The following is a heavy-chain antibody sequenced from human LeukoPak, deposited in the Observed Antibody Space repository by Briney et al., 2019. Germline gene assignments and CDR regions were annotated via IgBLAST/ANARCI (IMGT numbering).Heavy chain of an antibody. D-gene: IGHD3-10*01. CDR3: ARHAPGSVPDTVDY. J-gene: IGHJ4*02. V-gene: IGHV4-38-2*01. CDR1: GYSISSGYY. Sequence: SETLSLTCAVSGYSISSGYYWGWIRQPPGKGLEWIGSNYHSGSTYDNPSLKSRVTISVDTSKNQFSLKLSSVTAADTAVYYCARHAPGSVPDTVDYWGQGTLVTVSS. CDR2: NYHSGST.